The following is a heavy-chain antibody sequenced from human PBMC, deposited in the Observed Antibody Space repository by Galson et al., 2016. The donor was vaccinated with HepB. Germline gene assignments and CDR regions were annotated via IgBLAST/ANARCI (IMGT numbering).Heavy chain of an antibody. Sequence: SLRLSCAASGFTFSTYGMHWVRQAPGKGLEWVAVVSYDGSNKYYADSVKGRFTISRGNSKNTLYLQMNSLKTEDTALYFCAKDRRSNYYGMDVWGQGTTVTVSS. V-gene: IGHV3-30*18. J-gene: IGHJ6*02. D-gene: IGHD2-8*01. CDR1: GFTFSTYG. CDR2: VSYDGSNK. CDR3: AKDRRSNYYGMDV.